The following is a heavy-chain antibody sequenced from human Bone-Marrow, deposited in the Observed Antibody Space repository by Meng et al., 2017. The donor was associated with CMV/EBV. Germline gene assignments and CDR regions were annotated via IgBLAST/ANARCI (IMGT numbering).Heavy chain of an antibody. D-gene: IGHD6-19*01. CDR3: ARQSSGWLYYFDY. J-gene: IGHJ4*02. CDR1: GASISSYY. Sequence: SETLSLTCTVSGASISSYYWSWIRQPPGKGLEWIGYIYYSGSTNYNPSLKSRVTISVDTSKNQFSLKLSSVTAADTAVYYCARQSSGWLYYFDYWGQGTLVTVSS. CDR2: IYYSGST. V-gene: IGHV4-59*01.